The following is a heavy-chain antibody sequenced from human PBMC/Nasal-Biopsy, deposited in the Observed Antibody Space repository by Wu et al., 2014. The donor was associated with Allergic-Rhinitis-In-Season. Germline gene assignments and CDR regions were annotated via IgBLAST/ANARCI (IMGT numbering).Heavy chain of an antibody. J-gene: IGHJ4*02. CDR1: GGSISSGNYY. V-gene: IGHV4-61*01. Sequence: TLSLTCTVSGGSISSGNYYWTWIRQHPGKGLEWIGYIYYSGTTNYNPSLKSRVTISLDTSKNQFSLRLSSVTAADTAVYYCARGGPFPVWAIYYLEYWGQGILVTVSS. CDR2: IYYSGTT. D-gene: IGHD2-21*01. CDR3: ARGGPFPVWAIYYLEY.